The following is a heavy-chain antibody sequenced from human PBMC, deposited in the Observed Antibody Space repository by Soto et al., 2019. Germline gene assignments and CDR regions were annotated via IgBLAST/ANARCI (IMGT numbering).Heavy chain of an antibody. CDR2: ISYDGSNK. V-gene: IGHV3-30*18. CDR3: AKHAGGRTVTSRKHPNYGMDV. CDR1: GFTFSSYG. Sequence: PGGSLRLSCAASGFTFSSYGMHWVRQAPGKGLEWVAFISYDGSNKYYADSVKGRFTISRDNSKNTLYLQMNSLRAEDTAVYYCAKHAGGRTVTSRKHPNYGMDVWGQGTTVTVSS. J-gene: IGHJ6*02. D-gene: IGHD4-17*01.